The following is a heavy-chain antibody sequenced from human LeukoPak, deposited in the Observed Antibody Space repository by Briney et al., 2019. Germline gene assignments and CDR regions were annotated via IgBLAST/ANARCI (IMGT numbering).Heavy chain of an antibody. CDR1: GFTFSSYA. CDR3: ARTTLRTSRSLNWFDP. CDR2: IKQDGSEK. Sequence: PGGSLRLSCAASGFTFSSYAMSWVRQAPGKGLEWVANIKQDGSEKYYVDSVKGRFTISRDNAKNSLYLQMNSLRAEDTAVYYCARTTLRTSRSLNWFDPWGQGTLVTVSS. D-gene: IGHD4-17*01. V-gene: IGHV3-7*01. J-gene: IGHJ5*02.